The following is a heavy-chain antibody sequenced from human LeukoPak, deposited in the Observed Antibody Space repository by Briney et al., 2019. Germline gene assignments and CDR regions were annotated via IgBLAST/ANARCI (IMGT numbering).Heavy chain of an antibody. J-gene: IGHJ4*02. CDR1: GYTFTSYY. D-gene: IGHD3-16*02. Sequence: GASVKVSCKASGYTFTSYYMHWVRQAPGQGLEWMGIINPSGGSTSYAQKFQGRVTMTRDTSTSTVYMELSSLRSEDTAVYYCGGSFYDYVWGSYREIDYWGQGTLVTVSS. V-gene: IGHV1-46*01. CDR2: INPSGGST. CDR3: GGSFYDYVWGSYREIDY.